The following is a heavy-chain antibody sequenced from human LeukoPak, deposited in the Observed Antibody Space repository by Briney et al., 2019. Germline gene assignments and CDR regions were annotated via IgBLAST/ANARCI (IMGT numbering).Heavy chain of an antibody. Sequence: GGSLRLSCAASGFTFSSYEMNWVRQAPGKGLEWVSYISSSDSTNYYADSVEGRFTISRDNAKNSLYLQMNSLRAEDTAVYYCASLTMGYWGQGTLVTVSS. D-gene: IGHD3-3*01. CDR2: ISSSDSTN. J-gene: IGHJ4*02. V-gene: IGHV3-48*03. CDR1: GFTFSSYE. CDR3: ASLTMGY.